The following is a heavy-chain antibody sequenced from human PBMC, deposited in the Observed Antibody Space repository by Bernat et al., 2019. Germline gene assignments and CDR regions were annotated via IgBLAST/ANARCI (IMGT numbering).Heavy chain of an antibody. CDR3: AKGWPIIFLGISDC. CDR1: GFTFSSYG. D-gene: IGHD2-21*01. V-gene: IGHV3-30*18. Sequence: QVQLVESGGGVVQPGRSLRLSCAASGFTFSSYGMHWVRQAPGKGLAWVAVISYDGSNKYYADSVTGRFTISRDNSKNTLYLQMNSLRAEETAVYYCAKGWPIIFLGISDCWGQGTLVTVSS. CDR2: ISYDGSNK. J-gene: IGHJ4*02.